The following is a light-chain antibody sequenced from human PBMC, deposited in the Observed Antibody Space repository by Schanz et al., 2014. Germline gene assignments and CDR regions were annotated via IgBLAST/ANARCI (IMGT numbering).Light chain of an antibody. V-gene: IGKV3D-20*02. J-gene: IGKJ4*01. CDR3: QQRSNWPLT. CDR1: QSVRSSY. Sequence: ENVVTQSPGTLSLSPGERATLSCRASQSVRSSYLAWYQQKPGQAPRLLIYGASSRATGIPDRFSGSGSGTDFTLTISRLEPEDFAVYYCQQRSNWPLTFGGGTKVEIK. CDR2: GAS.